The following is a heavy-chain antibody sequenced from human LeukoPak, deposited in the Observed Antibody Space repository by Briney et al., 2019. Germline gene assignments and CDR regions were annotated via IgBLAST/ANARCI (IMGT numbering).Heavy chain of an antibody. CDR1: GGSISSDRYY. D-gene: IGHD3-10*01. V-gene: IGHV4-61*02. CDR2: IYASDST. J-gene: IGHJ5*02. Sequence: PAETLSLTCTVSGGSISSDRYYWSWLRQRAGKGLESIGRIYASDSTNYNPSLKRRATISVDTSKTQFSLKLSSVTATDTAVYYCARVKRILWFGELKGNWFDPWGQGSLVTVSS. CDR3: ARVKRILWFGELKGNWFDP.